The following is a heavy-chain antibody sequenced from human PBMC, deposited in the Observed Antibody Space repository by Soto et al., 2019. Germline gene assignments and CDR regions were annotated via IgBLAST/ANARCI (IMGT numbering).Heavy chain of an antibody. CDR3: ATDPSAGDDAFDI. J-gene: IGHJ3*02. D-gene: IGHD7-27*01. Sequence: ASVKVSCKVSGYTLTELSMHWVRQAPGKGLEWMGGFDPEDGETIYAQKFQGRVTMTEDTSTDTAYMERSRLRSEDTAVYYCATDPSAGDDAFDIWGQGTMVTVSS. V-gene: IGHV1-24*01. CDR1: GYTLTELS. CDR2: FDPEDGET.